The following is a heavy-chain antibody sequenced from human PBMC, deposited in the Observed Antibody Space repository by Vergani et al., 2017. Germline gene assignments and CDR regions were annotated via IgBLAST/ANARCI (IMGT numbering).Heavy chain of an antibody. CDR3: AKDAGQLIRCFDY. J-gene: IGHJ4*02. Sequence: QVQLVESGGGVVQPGGSLRLSCAASGFTFSNYGMHCVRQAPGKGLEWVAFLRYDASNEYYADSVRGRFTISRDISKKTLYLQMNSLRPEDTALYYCAKDAGQLIRCFDYWGQGTLVTVSS. CDR2: LRYDASNE. V-gene: IGHV3-30*02. D-gene: IGHD6-13*01. CDR1: GFTFSNYG.